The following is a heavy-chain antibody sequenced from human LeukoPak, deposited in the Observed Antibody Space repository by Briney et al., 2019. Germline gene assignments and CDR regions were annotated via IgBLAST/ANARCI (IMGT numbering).Heavy chain of an antibody. CDR3: ARMYSGTSYYFDY. D-gene: IGHD1-26*01. Sequence: SETLSLTCSVSVVSIGTYYWIWIRQPPPKGLEWMGFFSYSGSTKYNPSLKSRVTMSVDTSKNQFSLNLNSVTAADTAVYYCARMYSGTSYYFDYWGQGTLVTVSS. CDR2: FSYSGST. J-gene: IGHJ4*02. V-gene: IGHV4-59*01. CDR1: VVSIGTYY.